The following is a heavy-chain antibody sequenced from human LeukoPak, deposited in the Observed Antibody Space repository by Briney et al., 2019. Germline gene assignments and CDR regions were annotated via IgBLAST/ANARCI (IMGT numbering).Heavy chain of an antibody. J-gene: IGHJ3*01. CDR2: ISGSGGST. CDR3: AKDRSCSGSSCNVGS. CDR1: GFTFSSFA. V-gene: IGHV3-23*01. D-gene: IGHD2-2*01. Sequence: GSLRLSCAASGFTFSSFAMSWVRQAPGKGLEWVSAISGSGGSTYYADSGKGRFTISRDNSKNTLFLQMNSLRAEDTAVYYCAKDRSCSGSSCNVGSWGQGTMVTVSS.